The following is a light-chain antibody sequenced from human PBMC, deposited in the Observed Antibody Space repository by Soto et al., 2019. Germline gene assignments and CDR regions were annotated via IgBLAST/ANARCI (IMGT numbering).Light chain of an antibody. CDR3: SSYAGRNNYVI. CDR2: EVT. V-gene: IGLV2-8*01. Sequence: QSVLTQPPSASGSPGQSVTISCTGTSSDIGLYNYVSWYQQHPGKAPKLMIYEVTKRPSGVPDRFSGSKSGNTASLTVSGLQGEDEADYYCSSYAGRNNYVIFGGGTKLTVL. J-gene: IGLJ2*01. CDR1: SSDIGLYNY.